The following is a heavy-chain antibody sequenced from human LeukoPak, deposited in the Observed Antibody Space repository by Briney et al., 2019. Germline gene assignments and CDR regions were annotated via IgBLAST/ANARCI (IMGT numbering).Heavy chain of an antibody. CDR3: ASGYCTNGVCPNYFDY. CDR2: IYTSGST. V-gene: IGHV4-61*02. D-gene: IGHD2-8*01. Sequence: TLSLTCTVSGGSISSGSYYWSWIRQPAGKGLEWIGRIYTSGSTNYNPSLKSRVTISVDTSKNQFSLKLSSVTAADTAVYYCASGYCTNGVCPNYFDYWGQGTLVTVSS. J-gene: IGHJ4*02. CDR1: GGSISSGSYY.